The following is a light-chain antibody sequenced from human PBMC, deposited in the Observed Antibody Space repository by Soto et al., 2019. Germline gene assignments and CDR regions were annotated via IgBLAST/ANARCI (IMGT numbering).Light chain of an antibody. Sequence: DIQLTQSPSFLSASVGDRVTITCRASQGISYYLAWYQQKPGKAPKLLIYAASTLQSGVPSRFSGRGSGTEFTLTISSLQPEDFATYYCQQLNTYPLTFGQGTRLEIK. J-gene: IGKJ5*01. CDR3: QQLNTYPLT. V-gene: IGKV1-9*01. CDR2: AAS. CDR1: QGISYY.